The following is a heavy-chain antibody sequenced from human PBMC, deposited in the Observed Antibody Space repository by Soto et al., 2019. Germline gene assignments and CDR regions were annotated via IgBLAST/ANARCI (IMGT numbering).Heavy chain of an antibody. J-gene: IGHJ3*02. CDR1: GFTLGSYA. D-gene: IGHD3-9*01. Sequence: GRSMRLSCAASGFTLGSYAMGLVRQAPGQGLAWVSAIGSRGSTFYADSVKGRFTISRDNAKNSLYLQMNSLRAEDTAVYYCARDASVSGLLRDFDWLPRAFDIWGQGTMVTVS. V-gene: IGHV3-23*01. CDR2: IGSRGST. CDR3: ARDASVSGLLRDFDWLPRAFDI.